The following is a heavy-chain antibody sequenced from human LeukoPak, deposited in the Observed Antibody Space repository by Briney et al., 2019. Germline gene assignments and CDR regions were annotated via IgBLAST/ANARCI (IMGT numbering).Heavy chain of an antibody. CDR2: IYYSGST. J-gene: IGHJ4*02. Sequence: SETLSLTCTVSGASVSSVFYYWSWVRQPPGRGLEWIGYIYYSGSTNYNPSLKSRVTISVDTSKNQFSLKLSSVTAADTAVYYCARVRIGFDYWGQGTLVTVSS. V-gene: IGHV4-61*01. CDR1: GASVSSVFYY. D-gene: IGHD2-15*01. CDR3: ARVRIGFDY.